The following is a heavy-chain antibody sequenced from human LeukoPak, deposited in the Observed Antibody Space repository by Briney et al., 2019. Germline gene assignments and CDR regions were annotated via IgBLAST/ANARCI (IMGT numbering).Heavy chain of an antibody. CDR3: ARDKDTTVTYYDAFDI. Sequence: GGSLRLSCAASGFTFSSYSMNWVRQAPGKGLEWVSYISSSSSTIYYADSVKGRFTISRDNAKNSLYLQMNSLRAEDTAVYYCARDKDTTVTYYDAFDIWGQGTTVTVSS. V-gene: IGHV3-48*01. D-gene: IGHD4-17*01. CDR2: ISSSSSTI. J-gene: IGHJ3*02. CDR1: GFTFSSYS.